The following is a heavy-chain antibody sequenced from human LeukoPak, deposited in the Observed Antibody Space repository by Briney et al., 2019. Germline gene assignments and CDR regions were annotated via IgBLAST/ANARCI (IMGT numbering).Heavy chain of an antibody. V-gene: IGHV4-39*01. D-gene: IGHD2-2*02. CDR2: IYYSWST. CDR1: GGSITTGDYY. J-gene: IGHJ6*02. CDR3: AKHQCSSTRCYSFYYYGMDV. Sequence: SETLSLTCTVSGGSITTGDYYWGWIRQPPGKGLEWIGSIYYSWSTYYNPSLKSRVTISVDTSKNQFSLNLSSVTAADTAVYYCAKHQCSSTRCYSFYYYGMDVWGQGTTVTVSS.